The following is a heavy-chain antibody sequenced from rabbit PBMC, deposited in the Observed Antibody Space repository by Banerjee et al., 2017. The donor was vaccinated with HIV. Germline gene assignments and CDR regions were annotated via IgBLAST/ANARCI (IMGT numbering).Heavy chain of an antibody. Sequence: QSLEESGGDLVKPGASLTLTCTASGFSFSSNDWICWVRQAPGKGLEWIGCIYTSSGTTYYANWAKGRFTISKTSSTTVTLQMNSLTAADTATYFCARDPSPYGGYAGYGYTNLWGPGTLVTVS. CDR1: GFSFSSNDW. V-gene: IGHV1S40*01. D-gene: IGHD7-1*01. J-gene: IGHJ4*01. CDR3: ARDPSPYGGYAGYGYTNL. CDR2: IYTSSGTT.